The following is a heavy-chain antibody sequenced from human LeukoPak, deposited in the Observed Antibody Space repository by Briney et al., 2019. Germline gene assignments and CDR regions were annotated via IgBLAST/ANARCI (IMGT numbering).Heavy chain of an antibody. CDR3: AKGNYYDSSSYLYYFDY. CDR1: GFTFSSYA. D-gene: IGHD3-22*01. J-gene: IGHJ4*02. V-gene: IGHV3-23*01. CDR2: VVGSGGRT. Sequence: GGSLRLSCAASGFTFSSYAMSWVRQAPGKGLEWVSAVVGSGGRTYYADSVKGRFTISRDNSKNTLYLQMNSLRAEDTAVYDCAKGNYYDSSSYLYYFDYWGQGTLVTVSS.